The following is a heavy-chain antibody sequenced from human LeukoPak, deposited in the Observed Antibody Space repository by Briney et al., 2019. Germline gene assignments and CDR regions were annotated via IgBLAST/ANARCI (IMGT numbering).Heavy chain of an antibody. CDR3: ARDRPPVKSIVVVPAAINWFDP. V-gene: IGHV3-30-3*01. CDR2: ISYDGSNK. J-gene: IGHJ5*02. Sequence: SGGSLRLSCAASGFTFSSYAMHWVRQAPGKGLEWVAVISYDGSNKYYADSVKGRFTISRDNSKNTLYLQMNSLRAEDTAVYYCARDRPPVKSIVVVPAAINWFDPWGQGTLVTVSS. D-gene: IGHD2-2*01. CDR1: GFTFSSYA.